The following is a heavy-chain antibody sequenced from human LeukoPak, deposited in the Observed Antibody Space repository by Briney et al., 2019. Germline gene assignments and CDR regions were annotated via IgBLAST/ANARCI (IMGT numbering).Heavy chain of an antibody. CDR3: ARLGGFELNTATCLDY. CDR2: IYPGDSDT. V-gene: IGHV5-51*01. J-gene: IGHJ4*02. CDR1: GYSFANYW. Sequence: GESLKISCKGSGYSFANYWIGWVRQMPGKGLEWMGIIYPGDSDTRYSPSFQGQVTISADKSISTAYLQWSSLKASDTAMYYCARLGGFELNTATCLDYWGQGTLVTVSS. D-gene: IGHD5-18*01.